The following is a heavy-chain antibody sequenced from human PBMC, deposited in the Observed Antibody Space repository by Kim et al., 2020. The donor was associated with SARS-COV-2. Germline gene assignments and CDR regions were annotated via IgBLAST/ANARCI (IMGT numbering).Heavy chain of an antibody. Sequence: LKSRVTRSVDTSKNQFSLKLSSVTAADTAVYYCARLVNYYDSSGYYYFDYWGQGTLVTVSS. V-gene: IGHV4-31*02. D-gene: IGHD3-22*01. CDR3: ARLVNYYDSSGYYYFDY. J-gene: IGHJ4*02.